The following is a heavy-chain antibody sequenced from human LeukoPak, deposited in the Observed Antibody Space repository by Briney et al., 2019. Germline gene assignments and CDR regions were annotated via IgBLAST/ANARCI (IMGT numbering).Heavy chain of an antibody. CDR2: TSANGFNT. Sequence: GGSLRLSCAASGFAFNIYGMSWVRQAPGQGLEWVSATSANGFNTFYADSVRGRFTISRDNSRNTLYLQMNSLRAEDTAIYYCAKDLRGSFDYWGQGILDTVSS. CDR1: GFAFNIYG. J-gene: IGHJ4*02. D-gene: IGHD3-9*01. CDR3: AKDLRGSFDY. V-gene: IGHV3-23*01.